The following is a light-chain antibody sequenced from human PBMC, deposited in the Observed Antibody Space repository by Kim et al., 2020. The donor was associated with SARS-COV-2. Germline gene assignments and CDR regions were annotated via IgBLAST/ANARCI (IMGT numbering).Light chain of an antibody. CDR1: QDISNS. CDR2: GAS. Sequence: GDQVTRTCRANQDISNSLTLFQHKPGEAPKLLIHGASALQSEVPSRFSGSRFGTDFTLTISSLQPEDVSTFYCLRYNSAPWTFGQGTKVDIK. CDR3: LRYNSAPWT. V-gene: IGKV1-27*01. J-gene: IGKJ1*01.